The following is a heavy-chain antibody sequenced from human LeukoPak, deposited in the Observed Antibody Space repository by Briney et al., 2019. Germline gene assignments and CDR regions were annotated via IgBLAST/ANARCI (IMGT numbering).Heavy chain of an antibody. Sequence: GGSLRLSCAASGFTFSSYAMSWVRQAPGKGLEWVSSISSSSSYIYYADSVKGRFTISRDNAKNSLYLQMNSLRAEDTAVYYCARSDIVVVPAYYYFDYWGQGTLVTVSS. CDR1: GFTFSSYA. V-gene: IGHV3-21*01. J-gene: IGHJ4*02. CDR2: ISSSSSYI. CDR3: ARSDIVVVPAYYYFDY. D-gene: IGHD2-2*01.